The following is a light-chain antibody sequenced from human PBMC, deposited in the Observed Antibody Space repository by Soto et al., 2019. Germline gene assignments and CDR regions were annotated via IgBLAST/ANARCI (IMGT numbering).Light chain of an antibody. J-gene: IGKJ4*01. CDR2: GAS. V-gene: IGKV3-20*01. Sequence: EIVLTQSPGTLSLSSGERATLSCRASQSVRSNYLAWYQQKPGQAPRLLIYGASSRATGIPDRFGGSGSGTEFTLTISRLEPEDFAVYYGQQYASSPLTFGGGTKVEIK. CDR3: QQYASSPLT. CDR1: QSVRSNY.